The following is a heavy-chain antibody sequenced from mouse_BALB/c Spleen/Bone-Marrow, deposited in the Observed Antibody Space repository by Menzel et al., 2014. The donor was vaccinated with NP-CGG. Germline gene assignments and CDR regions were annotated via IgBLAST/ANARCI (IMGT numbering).Heavy chain of an antibody. D-gene: IGHD2-10*02. J-gene: IGHJ4*01. Sequence: EVQVVESGGGLVKPGGSLKLSCAPSGFTFSSYAMSWVRQTPEKRLEWVASISSGGSTYYPDSVKGRFTISRDNARNILYLQMSSLRSEDTAMYYCAREEYGQKVYAMDYWGQGTSLTVSS. CDR2: ISSGGST. V-gene: IGHV5-6-5*01. CDR1: GFTFSSYA. CDR3: AREEYGQKVYAMDY.